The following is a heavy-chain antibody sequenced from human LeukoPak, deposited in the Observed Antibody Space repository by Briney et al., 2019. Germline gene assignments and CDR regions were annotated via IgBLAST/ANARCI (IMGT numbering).Heavy chain of an antibody. Sequence: PGRSLRLSCAASGFTFDDYAMHWVRQAPGKGLEWVSGISWNSGSIGYADSVKGRFTISRDNAKTSLYLQMNSLRAEDTALYYCAKALRYYDSCGYYHWYFDLWGRGTLVTVSS. CDR1: GFTFDDYA. V-gene: IGHV3-9*01. CDR2: ISWNSGSI. J-gene: IGHJ2*01. CDR3: AKALRYYDSCGYYHWYFDL. D-gene: IGHD3-22*01.